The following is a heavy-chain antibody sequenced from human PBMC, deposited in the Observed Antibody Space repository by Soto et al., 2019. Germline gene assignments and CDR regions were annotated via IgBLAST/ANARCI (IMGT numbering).Heavy chain of an antibody. CDR3: ARDDVLCDGGRCYGVPLDV. V-gene: IGHV3-66*01. CDR1: GFTVSSKY. D-gene: IGHD2-15*01. J-gene: IGHJ6*04. CDR2: IQSGGPT. Sequence: EVQLVESGGGLVQPGGSLRLSCAASGFTVSSKYMSWVRQAPGKGLEWVSLIQSGGPTYYADSVKGRFTISRDTSENTVHLQIDSLRAEDTAVYYCARDDVLCDGGRCYGVPLDVWGKGTTFTVSS.